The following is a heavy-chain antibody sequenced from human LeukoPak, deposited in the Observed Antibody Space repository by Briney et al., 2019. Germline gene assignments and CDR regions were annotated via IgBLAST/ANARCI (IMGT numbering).Heavy chain of an antibody. CDR1: GYTFTCYY. J-gene: IGHJ3*02. Sequence: GASVKVSCKASGYTFTCYYMHWVRQAPGQGLEWMGRINPNSGGTNYAQKFQGRVTMTRDTSISTAYMELSRLRSDDTAVYYCARVQARGSYYVGAFDIWGQGTMVTVSS. CDR3: ARVQARGSYYVGAFDI. V-gene: IGHV1-2*06. D-gene: IGHD1-26*01. CDR2: INPNSGGT.